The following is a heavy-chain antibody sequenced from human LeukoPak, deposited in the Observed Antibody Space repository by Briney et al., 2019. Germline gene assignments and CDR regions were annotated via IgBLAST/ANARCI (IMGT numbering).Heavy chain of an antibody. D-gene: IGHD1-26*01. CDR3: VKDLGRYRNTCFDY. CDR2: INGSGGGT. V-gene: IGHV3-23*01. J-gene: IGHJ4*02. CDR1: GFILSNYA. Sequence: PGGSLSLSCAASGFILSNYAMHWLRQAPAKGLEWVSTINGSGGGTYYADSVKGRLTISRDDSKNTLYLQMNSLRAEDTAVYYCVKDLGRYRNTCFDYWGEGTLVTVSS.